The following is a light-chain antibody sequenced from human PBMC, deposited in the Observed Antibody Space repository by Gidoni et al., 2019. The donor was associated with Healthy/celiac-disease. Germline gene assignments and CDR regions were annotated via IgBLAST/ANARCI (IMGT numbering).Light chain of an antibody. J-gene: IGKJ1*01. CDR3: QQYGSSPQT. V-gene: IGKV3-20*01. CDR2: GAS. Sequence: ETGLTQPPGTLPFSPGERAALSCRASQSVTSSYLAWYQQKPGQAPRLLIYGASSRATGIPDRFSGSGSGTDFTLTISRLEPEDFAVYYCQQYGSSPQTFGQGTKVEIK. CDR1: QSVTSSY.